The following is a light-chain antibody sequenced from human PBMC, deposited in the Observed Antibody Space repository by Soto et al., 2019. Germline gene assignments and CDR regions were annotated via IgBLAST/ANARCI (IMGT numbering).Light chain of an antibody. V-gene: IGLV1-40*01. J-gene: IGLJ3*02. Sequence: QYVLTQPPSVSGAPGQRVTISCTGSSSNIGAGYDVHWYQQLPGTAPKLLIYGNSNRPSGVPDRFSGSKSGTSASLAITGLQAEDEADYYCQSYDSSLSGVFGGGTKVTVL. CDR3: QSYDSSLSGV. CDR1: SSNIGAGYD. CDR2: GNS.